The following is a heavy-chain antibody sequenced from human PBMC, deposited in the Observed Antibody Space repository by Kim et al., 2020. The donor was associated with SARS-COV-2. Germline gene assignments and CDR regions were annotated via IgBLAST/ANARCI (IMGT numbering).Heavy chain of an antibody. V-gene: IGHV4-34*01. CDR3: AREQRHGSGSYYNRNSLFDY. CDR1: GGSFSGYY. J-gene: IGHJ4*02. Sequence: SETLSLTCAVYGGSFSGYYWSWIRQPPGKGLEWIGEINHSGSTNYNPSLKSRVTISVDTSKNQFSLKLSSVTAADTAVYYCAREQRHGSGSYYNRNSLFDYWGQGTLVTVSS. CDR2: INHSGST. D-gene: IGHD3-10*01.